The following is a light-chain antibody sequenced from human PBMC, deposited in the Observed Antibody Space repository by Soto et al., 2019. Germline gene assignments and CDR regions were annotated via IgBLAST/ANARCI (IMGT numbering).Light chain of an antibody. V-gene: IGLV2-14*01. CDR1: RSDIGAYNF. CDR2: DVS. J-gene: IGLJ2*01. CDR3: SSYAGSSTLVV. Sequence: QSVLTQPASVSGSPGQSITISCTGTRSDIGAYNFVSWYQQHPGKAPKLMIYDVSIRPSGISHRFSGSKSGNTASLTISGLQAEDEAGYYCSSYAGSSTLVVFGGGTKLTVL.